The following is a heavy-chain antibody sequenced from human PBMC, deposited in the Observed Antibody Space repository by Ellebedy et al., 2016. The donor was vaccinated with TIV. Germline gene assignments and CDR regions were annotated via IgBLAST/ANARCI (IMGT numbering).Heavy chain of an antibody. Sequence: SETLSLTCTVSGGSISSYYWSWIRQPPGKGLEWIGYIYYSGSTNYNPSLRSRVTLSVDKSKNQFSLSLSSVTAADTAVYYCARDVGYPPFDCWGQGTLVTVSS. J-gene: IGHJ4*02. CDR1: GGSISSYY. CDR2: IYYSGST. D-gene: IGHD5-18*01. CDR3: ARDVGYPPFDC. V-gene: IGHV4-59*12.